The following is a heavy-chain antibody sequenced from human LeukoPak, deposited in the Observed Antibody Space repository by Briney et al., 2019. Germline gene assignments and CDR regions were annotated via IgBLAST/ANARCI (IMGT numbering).Heavy chain of an antibody. CDR1: GFSFSAYW. V-gene: IGHV3-7*05. D-gene: IGHD7-27*01. CDR2: IKVDGTEK. CDR3: ARNMGDWGRAFDF. J-gene: IGHJ3*01. Sequence: GGSLRLSCAASGFSFSAYWMSWVRQAPGKGLEWVANIKVDGTEKYYVDSVKGRFTISRDNAKNSLSLQMSGLRAEDTAVYYCARNMGDWGRAFDFWGQGTMVTVSS.